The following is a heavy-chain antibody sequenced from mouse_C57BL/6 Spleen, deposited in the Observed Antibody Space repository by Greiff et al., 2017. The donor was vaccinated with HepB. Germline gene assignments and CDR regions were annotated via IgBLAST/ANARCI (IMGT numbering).Heavy chain of an antibody. CDR3: TLKLYAMDY. CDR2: IDPENGDT. V-gene: IGHV14-4*01. CDR1: GFNIKDDY. Sequence: EVQLQQSGAELVRPGASVKLSCTASGFNIKDDYMHWVKQSPEQGLEWIGWIDPENGDTEYASKFQGKATITADTSSNIAYLQLSSLTSEDTAVYYCTLKLYAMDYWGQGTSVTVSS. J-gene: IGHJ4*01.